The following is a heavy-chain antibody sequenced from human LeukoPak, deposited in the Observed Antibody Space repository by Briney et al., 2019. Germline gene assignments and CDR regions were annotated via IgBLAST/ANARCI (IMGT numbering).Heavy chain of an antibody. CDR2: ISYDGSNK. Sequence: GRSLRLSCAASGFTFSSYGMHWVRQAPGKGLEWVAGISYDGSNKYYADSVKGRFTISRDNSKNTLYLQMNSLRAEDTAVYYCAKEDYGDWYAFDIWGQGTMVTVSS. V-gene: IGHV3-30*18. CDR1: GFTFSSYG. J-gene: IGHJ3*02. CDR3: AKEDYGDWYAFDI. D-gene: IGHD4-17*01.